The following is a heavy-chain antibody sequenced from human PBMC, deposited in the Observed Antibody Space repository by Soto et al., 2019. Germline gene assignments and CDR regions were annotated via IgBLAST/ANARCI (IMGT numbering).Heavy chain of an antibody. V-gene: IGHV3-30-3*01. CDR3: ARVEAAAGHSYYYYYYGMDV. J-gene: IGHJ6*02. Sequence: PGGSLRLSCAASGLTFSSDAMHWVRRAPGKGLVGVAVISYDGSNKYYADSVKGRFTISRDNSKNTLYLQMNSLRAEDTAVYYCARVEAAAGHSYYYYYYGMDVWGQGTTVTVSS. CDR2: ISYDGSNK. D-gene: IGHD6-13*01. CDR1: GLTFSSDA.